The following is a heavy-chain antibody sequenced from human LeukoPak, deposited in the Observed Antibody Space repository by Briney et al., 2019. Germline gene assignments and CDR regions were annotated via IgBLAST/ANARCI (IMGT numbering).Heavy chain of an antibody. J-gene: IGHJ4*02. Sequence: PGGSLRLSCAASGFTFSDYYMSWIRQAPGKGLEWVSYISSSGSTIYYADSVKGRFTISRDNAKNSLYLQMNSLRAEDTAVYYCARDSSFYYYDSSGQGDYWGQGTLVTVSS. D-gene: IGHD3-22*01. V-gene: IGHV3-11*04. CDR3: ARDSSFYYYDSSGQGDY. CDR2: ISSSGSTI. CDR1: GFTFSDYY.